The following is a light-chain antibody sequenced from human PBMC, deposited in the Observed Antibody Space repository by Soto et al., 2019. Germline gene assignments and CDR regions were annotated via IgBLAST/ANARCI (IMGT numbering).Light chain of an antibody. J-gene: IGKJ1*01. CDR1: QSISRN. CDR2: GAS. Sequence: EIVMTQSPPTLSVSPGERATLSCRASQSISRNLAWFQQKPGQAPTLLIFGASTRAAGIPARFSGSGSGTEFTLTISGLQSEDYADYFCQQYGSSPRTFGQGTKVDIK. V-gene: IGKV3-15*01. CDR3: QQYGSSPRT.